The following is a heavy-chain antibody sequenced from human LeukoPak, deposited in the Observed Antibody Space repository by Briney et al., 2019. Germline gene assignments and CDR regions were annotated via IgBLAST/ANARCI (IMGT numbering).Heavy chain of an antibody. V-gene: IGHV1-18*01. J-gene: IGHJ3*02. Sequence: GASVKVSCKASGYTFTSYGISWVRQAPGQGLEWMGWISAYNGNTNYAQKLQGRVTMTTDTSTGTAYMELRSLRSDDTAVYYCARRETYDSSGAFDIWGQGTMVTVSS. D-gene: IGHD3-22*01. CDR3: ARRETYDSSGAFDI. CDR1: GYTFTSYG. CDR2: ISAYNGNT.